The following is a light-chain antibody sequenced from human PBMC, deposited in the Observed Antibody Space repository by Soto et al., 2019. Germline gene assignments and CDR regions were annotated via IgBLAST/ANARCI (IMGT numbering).Light chain of an antibody. J-gene: IGKJ5*01. Sequence: EVVLTQSPDTLSLPPGERATLSCRASQSISSYLAWYQQKPGQAPRLLIYDASSRATGIPDRFSGGGSGTDFTLIISRLEPEDFAVYYCQQYGSSPLTFGQGTRLEIK. CDR2: DAS. CDR3: QQYGSSPLT. CDR1: QSISSY. V-gene: IGKV3-20*01.